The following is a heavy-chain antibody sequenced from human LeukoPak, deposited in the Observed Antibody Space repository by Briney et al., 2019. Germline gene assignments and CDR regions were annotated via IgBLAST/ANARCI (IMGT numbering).Heavy chain of an antibody. CDR1: GDSISNYY. D-gene: IGHD5-18*01. CDR3: ARSVYRYGADAFDI. V-gene: IGHV4-59*01. CDR2: IYYSGST. J-gene: IGHJ3*02. Sequence: PETLSLTCTVSGDSISNYYWSWIRQPPGKGLDWIGYIYYSGSTNYKPSLKSRVTISVDTSKNQFSLKLSSVTAADTAVYYCARSVYRYGADAFDIWGQGTMVTVSS.